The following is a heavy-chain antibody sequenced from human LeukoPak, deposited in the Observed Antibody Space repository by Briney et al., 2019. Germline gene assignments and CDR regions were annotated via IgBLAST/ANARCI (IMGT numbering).Heavy chain of an antibody. J-gene: IGHJ4*02. D-gene: IGHD4-11*01. CDR1: GGSISSSSYY. Sequence: SETLSLTCTVSGGSISSSSYYWGWIRQPPGKGLEWIGSIYYSGSTYYNPSLKSRVTISVDTSKNQFSLKLSSVTAADTAVYYCARGTSSVTVTFDYWGQGTLVTVSS. CDR3: ARGTSSVTVTFDY. CDR2: IYYSGST. V-gene: IGHV4-39*07.